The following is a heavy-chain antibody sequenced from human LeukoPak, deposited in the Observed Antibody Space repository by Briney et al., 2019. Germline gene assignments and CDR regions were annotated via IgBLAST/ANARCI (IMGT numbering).Heavy chain of an antibody. D-gene: IGHD2-15*01. CDR2: ISSGSSYI. J-gene: IGHJ4*02. CDR1: GFIFSSYS. Sequence: GGSLRLSCVASGFIFSSYSMNWGRQAPGKGLEWVSSISSGSSYIHYADSVKGRFTISRDNAKNSLYLQMNSLRAEDTAVYYCAHDTVDCSGGSCYRSCWGQGTLVTVSS. CDR3: AHDTVDCSGGSCYRSC. V-gene: IGHV3-21*01.